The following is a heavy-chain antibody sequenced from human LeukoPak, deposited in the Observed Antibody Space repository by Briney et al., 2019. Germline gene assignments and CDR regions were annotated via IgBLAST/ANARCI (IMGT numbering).Heavy chain of an antibody. V-gene: IGHV1-69*01. CDR1: GGTFSSYA. CDR3: ASGKFNDYVWGSYRYDAFDI. CDR2: IIPIFGTA. D-gene: IGHD3-16*02. J-gene: IGHJ3*02. Sequence: SVKVSCKASGGTFSSYAISWVRQAPGQGLEWMGGIIPIFGTANYAQKFQGRVTITADESTSTAYMELSSLRSEDTAVYYCASGKFNDYVWGSYRYDAFDIWGQGTMVTVSS.